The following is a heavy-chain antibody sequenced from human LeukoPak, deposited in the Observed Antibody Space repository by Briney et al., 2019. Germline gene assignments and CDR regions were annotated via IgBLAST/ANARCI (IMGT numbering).Heavy chain of an antibody. D-gene: IGHD3-3*01. Sequence: GGSPRLSCAASGFTFSSYAMSWVRQAPGKGLEWVSAISGSGGSTYYADSVKGRFTISRDNSKNTLYLQMNSLRAEDTAVYYCAKDGFWSGYTYFDYWGQGTLVTVSS. CDR1: GFTFSSYA. CDR2: ISGSGGST. J-gene: IGHJ4*02. V-gene: IGHV3-23*01. CDR3: AKDGFWSGYTYFDY.